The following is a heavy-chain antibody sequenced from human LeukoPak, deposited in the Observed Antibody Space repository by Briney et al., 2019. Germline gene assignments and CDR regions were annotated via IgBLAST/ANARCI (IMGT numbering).Heavy chain of an antibody. Sequence: PSETLSLTCAVYGGSFSGYYWSWIRQPPGKGLEWIGEINHSGSTNYNPSLKSRVTISVDTSKNQFSLKLSSVTAADTAVYYCARGPPVGGNSDFDYWGQGTLVTVSS. CDR1: GGSFSGYY. CDR3: ARGPPVGGNSDFDY. V-gene: IGHV4-34*01. CDR2: INHSGST. J-gene: IGHJ4*02. D-gene: IGHD4-23*01.